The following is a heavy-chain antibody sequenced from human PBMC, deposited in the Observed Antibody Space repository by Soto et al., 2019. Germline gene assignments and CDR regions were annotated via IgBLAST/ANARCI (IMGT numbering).Heavy chain of an antibody. D-gene: IGHD3-22*01. CDR2: FYWDDDK. CDR1: GISLSTSGVG. CDR3: AHPRVTKIVGP. Sequence: QITLKESGPPLVKPTQTLTLTCTFSGISLSTSGVGVGWIRQPPGKTLECLALFYWDDDKRYSPSLKCRLTITKDTPKNQVVLTITNMDPVDTAKYFCAHPRVTKIVGPWGQETLDTVSS. J-gene: IGHJ4*02. V-gene: IGHV2-5*02.